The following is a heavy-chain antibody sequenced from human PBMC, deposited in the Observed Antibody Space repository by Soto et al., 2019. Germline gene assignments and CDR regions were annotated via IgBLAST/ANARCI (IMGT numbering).Heavy chain of an antibody. J-gene: IGHJ4*02. D-gene: IGHD2-15*01. Sequence: GGSLRLSCAASGFTFSNYATSWVRQAPGKGLEWVSSLSGGGLSTYYAGSVKGRFTISRDNSKNTLYLQMNSLRAEDTAVYYCAKIAATYDYWGQGTLVTVSS. CDR3: AKIAATYDY. V-gene: IGHV3-23*01. CDR1: GFTFSNYA. CDR2: LSGGGLST.